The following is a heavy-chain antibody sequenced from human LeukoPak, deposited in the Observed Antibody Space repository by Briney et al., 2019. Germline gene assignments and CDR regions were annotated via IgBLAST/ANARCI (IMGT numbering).Heavy chain of an antibody. D-gene: IGHD2-21*01. CDR2: INPSISSR. J-gene: IGHJ4*02. V-gene: IGHV1-46*01. CDR3: ARSGMWFSTND. CDR1: GYTVTNYY. Sequence: ASVKVSCKASGYTVTNYYMHWVRQAPGQGLGWMGMINPSISSRTYAQKFQGRVTVTSDTSTSTVYMEVSSLRSEDTAIYYCARSGMWFSTNDWGQGTLATVSS.